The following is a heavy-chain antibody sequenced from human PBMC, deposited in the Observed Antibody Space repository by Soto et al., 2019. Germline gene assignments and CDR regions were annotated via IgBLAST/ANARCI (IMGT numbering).Heavy chain of an antibody. D-gene: IGHD6-19*01. CDR2: IRTKPNDYAT. CDR1: GFTFSGSA. CDR3: TRQGSGWSLH. J-gene: IGHJ4*02. V-gene: IGHV3-73*01. Sequence: EVQLVESGGGLVQPGGSLKLSCAASGFTFSGSAMEWVRQASGKGLEWVDRIRTKPNDYATAYAASVKGRFIISRDDSKSTAYLQMNSLKTEDTAVYYCTRQGSGWSLHWGQGTLVTVSS.